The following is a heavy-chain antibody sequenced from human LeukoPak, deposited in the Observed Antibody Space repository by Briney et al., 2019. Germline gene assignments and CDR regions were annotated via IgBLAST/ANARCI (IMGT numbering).Heavy chain of an antibody. CDR3: AGLATATRSNLPNYYYYGMDV. J-gene: IGHJ6*02. V-gene: IGHV4-34*01. D-gene: IGHD4-17*01. CDR2: INHSGST. Sequence: SETLSLTCAVYGGSFSGYYWSWIRQPPGKGLEWIGEINHSGSTNYNPSLKSRVTISVDTSKNQFSLKLSSVTAADTAVYYCAGLATATRSNLPNYYYYGMDVWGQGTTVTVSS. CDR1: GGSFSGYY.